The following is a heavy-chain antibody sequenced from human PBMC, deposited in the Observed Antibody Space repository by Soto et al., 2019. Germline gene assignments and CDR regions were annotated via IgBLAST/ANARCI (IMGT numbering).Heavy chain of an antibody. CDR3: ARGGRTIFRRYFDH. CDR1: GGSISSGDYY. Sequence: QVQLQESGPGLVKPSQTLSLTCTVSGGSISSGDYYWSWIRQPPGKGLEWIGYIDYSGSTYYNPSLRSRVTISVDTSKNRCSLKLSSVTAADTAVYYCARGGRTIFRRYFDHWGQGTLVTVSS. D-gene: IGHD3-3*01. V-gene: IGHV4-30-4*01. CDR2: IDYSGST. J-gene: IGHJ4*02.